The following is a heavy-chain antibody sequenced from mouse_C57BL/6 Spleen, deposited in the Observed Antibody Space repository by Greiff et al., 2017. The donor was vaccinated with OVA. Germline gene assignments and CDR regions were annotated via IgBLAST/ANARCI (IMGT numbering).Heavy chain of an antibody. V-gene: IGHV1-19*01. CDR1: GYTFTDYY. Sequence: VQLQQSGPVLVKPGASVKMSCKASGYTFTDYYMNWVKQSHGKSLEWIGVINPYNGGTSYNQKFKGKATLTVDKSSSTAYMELNSLTSEDSAVYYCARYLGNKEYFDYWGQGTTLTVSS. D-gene: IGHD2-1*01. J-gene: IGHJ2*01. CDR3: ARYLGNKEYFDY. CDR2: INPYNGGT.